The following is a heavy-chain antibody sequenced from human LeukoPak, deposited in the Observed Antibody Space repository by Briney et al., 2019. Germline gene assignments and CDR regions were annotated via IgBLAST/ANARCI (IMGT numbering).Heavy chain of an antibody. CDR3: AKDIAARTLYYYYGMDV. Sequence: PGGSLRLSCAASGFTFSSYAMSWVRQVPGKGLEWVSVISGSGDNTYYADSVKGRFTISRDNSKNMLYLQMNSLRAEDTAVYYCAKDIAARTLYYYYGMDVWGQGTTVTVSS. CDR1: GFTFSSYA. V-gene: IGHV3-23*01. D-gene: IGHD6-6*01. CDR2: ISGSGDNT. J-gene: IGHJ6*02.